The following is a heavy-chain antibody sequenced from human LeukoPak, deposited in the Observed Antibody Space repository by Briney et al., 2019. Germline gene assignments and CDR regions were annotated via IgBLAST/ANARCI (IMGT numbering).Heavy chain of an antibody. CDR2: IYYTGNT. J-gene: IGHJ4*02. Sequence: SEALSLTCTVSGGSISNSYWGWIRQPPGKGLEWIGSIYYTGNTYYNASLKSRVTISIDTSKNQISLRLTSVTAADTAMYYCARQTGSGLFTLPGGQGTLVTVSS. V-gene: IGHV4-39*01. CDR1: GGSISNSY. CDR3: ARQTGSGLFTLP. D-gene: IGHD3/OR15-3a*01.